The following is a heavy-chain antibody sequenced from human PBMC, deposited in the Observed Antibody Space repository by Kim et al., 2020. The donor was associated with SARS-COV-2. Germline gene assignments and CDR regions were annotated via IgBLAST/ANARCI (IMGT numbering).Heavy chain of an antibody. V-gene: IGHV3-23*03. Sequence: GGSLRLSCAASGFTFSSYAMSWVRQAPGKGLEWVSVIYSGGSSTYYADSVKGRFTISRDNSKNTLYLQMNSLRAEDTAVYYCAKDRNYCSGGSCPTSDFDYWGQGTLVTVSS. CDR2: IYSGGSST. CDR1: GFTFSSYA. J-gene: IGHJ4*02. D-gene: IGHD2-15*01. CDR3: AKDRNYCSGGSCPTSDFDY.